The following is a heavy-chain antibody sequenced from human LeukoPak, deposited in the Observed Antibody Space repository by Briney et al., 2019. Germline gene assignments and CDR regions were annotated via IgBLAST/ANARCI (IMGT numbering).Heavy chain of an antibody. CDR2: INTNGSPT. CDR3: ASDDCSGGSCYSGY. Sequence: GGSLRLSCAASGFTFSSYWMHWVRQAPGKGLVWVSRINTNGSPTQYADSVKGRFTISRDNAKNSLYLQMNSLRAEDTAVYYCASDDCSGGSCYSGYWGQGTLATVSS. V-gene: IGHV3-74*01. CDR1: GFTFSSYW. J-gene: IGHJ4*02. D-gene: IGHD2-15*01.